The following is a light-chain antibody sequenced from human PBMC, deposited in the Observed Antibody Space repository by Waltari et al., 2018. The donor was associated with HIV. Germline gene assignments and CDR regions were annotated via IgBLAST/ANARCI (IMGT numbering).Light chain of an antibody. CDR2: KDI. J-gene: IGLJ3*02. V-gene: IGLV3-25*03. CDR1: ALPKKY. CDR3: QSTDHDGTWV. Sequence: SAQTARINCSRGALPKKYSSWYRQKAGQAPILLIYKDIERPSGIPERISGSGSGTGVTLTITDVQAEDEGDYFCQSTDHDGTWVFGGGTKLTVL.